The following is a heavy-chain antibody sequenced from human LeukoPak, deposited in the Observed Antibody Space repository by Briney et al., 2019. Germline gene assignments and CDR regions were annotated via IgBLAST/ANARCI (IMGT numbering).Heavy chain of an antibody. Sequence: GGSLRLSCAASGFTFSSYSMNRVRQAPGKGLEWVSSISSSSSYIYYADSVKGRFTISRDNAKNSLYLQMNSLRAEDTAVYYCARGGSLGMVRGNWFDPWGQGTLVTVSS. D-gene: IGHD3-10*01. CDR3: ARGGSLGMVRGNWFDP. CDR1: GFTFSSYS. J-gene: IGHJ5*02. V-gene: IGHV3-21*01. CDR2: ISSSSSYI.